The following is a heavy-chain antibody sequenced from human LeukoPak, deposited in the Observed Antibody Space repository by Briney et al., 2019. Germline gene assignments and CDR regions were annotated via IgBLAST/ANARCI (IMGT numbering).Heavy chain of an antibody. CDR2: VYSGGIT. D-gene: IGHD2-2*01. V-gene: IGHV3-53*01. J-gene: IGHJ4*02. CDR1: GLTVSGNF. Sequence: PGGSLRLSCAAPGLTVSGNFMSWVRHAPGKGLEWGSVVYSGGITSYSDSVKGRFTISRDNSKNTVYVQMSSLRVEDTAVYYCAGGMPRQYWGQGTLVTVSS. CDR3: AGGMPRQY.